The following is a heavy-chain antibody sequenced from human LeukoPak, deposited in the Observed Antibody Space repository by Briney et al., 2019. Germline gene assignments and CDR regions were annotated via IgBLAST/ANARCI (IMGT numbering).Heavy chain of an antibody. CDR3: ARDPGGSGFSDYFDY. Sequence: ASVKVSCKASGYTFTGYYMHWVRQAPGQGLEWMGWINPNSGGTNYAQKFQGRVTMTRDTSVSTAYMELSRLRSDDTAVYYCARDPGGSGFSDYFDYWGQGTLVTVSS. CDR2: INPNSGGT. D-gene: IGHD6-19*01. J-gene: IGHJ4*02. CDR1: GYTFTGYY. V-gene: IGHV1-2*02.